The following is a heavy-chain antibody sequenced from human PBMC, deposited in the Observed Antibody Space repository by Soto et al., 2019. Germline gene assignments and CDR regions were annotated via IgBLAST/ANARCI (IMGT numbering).Heavy chain of an antibody. Sequence: QVQLVESGGGLVKPGGSLRLSCAASGFTFSDYYMSWIRQAPGKGLEWVSYISSSGSTIYYADSVKGRFTISRDNAKNSLYLQMNCLRAEDTAVYYCARVGDFEQTTVTKLGAVYYMDVWGKGTTDTVSS. CDR1: GFTFSDYY. CDR2: ISSSGSTI. CDR3: ARVGDFEQTTVTKLGAVYYMDV. D-gene: IGHD4-17*01. J-gene: IGHJ6*03. V-gene: IGHV3-11*01.